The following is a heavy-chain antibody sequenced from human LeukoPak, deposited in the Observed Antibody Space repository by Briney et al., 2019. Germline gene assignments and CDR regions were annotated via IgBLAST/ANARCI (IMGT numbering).Heavy chain of an antibody. CDR3: AGETEDDSIFGVVFGPLDY. CDR2: ILPIIHIP. Sequence: ASVKVSCKASGGTFGTYTISWVRQAPAQGLEWMGRILPIIHIPDYAQKFQDRVTITADTSTNTAYMELGSLRSEDTAVYYCAGETEDDSIFGVVFGPLDYWGQGTLVTVSS. V-gene: IGHV1-69*04. CDR1: GGTFGTYT. D-gene: IGHD3-3*01. J-gene: IGHJ4*02.